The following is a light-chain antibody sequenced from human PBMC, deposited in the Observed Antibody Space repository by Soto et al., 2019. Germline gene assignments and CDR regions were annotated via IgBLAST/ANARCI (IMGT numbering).Light chain of an antibody. CDR1: QSVSSY. Sequence: EIVLTQSPATLSLSPGERATLSCRASQSVSSYLAWYQQKPGQAPRLLIYDASNRATGIPARFSGNGSGTDFTLTICSLEPEDFAVYYCQQRSNWPTFGQGTKV. J-gene: IGKJ1*01. CDR2: DAS. CDR3: QQRSNWPT. V-gene: IGKV3-11*01.